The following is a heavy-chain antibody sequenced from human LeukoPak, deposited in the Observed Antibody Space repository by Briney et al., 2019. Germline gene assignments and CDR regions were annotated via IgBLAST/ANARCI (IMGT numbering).Heavy chain of an antibody. D-gene: IGHD5-18*01. CDR1: RFTFNYYA. J-gene: IGHJ4*02. V-gene: IGHV3-23*01. CDR2: ICDNEGGT. Sequence: GGSLRLSCAASRFTFNYYAMRWVRPAPGEGLEWVSRICDNEGGTYCTYSVKGRFTLSRDTTKNTVYLQINNLRPDDTAVYFCARHDSFIPYWGQGTLVTVSS. CDR3: ARHDSFIPY.